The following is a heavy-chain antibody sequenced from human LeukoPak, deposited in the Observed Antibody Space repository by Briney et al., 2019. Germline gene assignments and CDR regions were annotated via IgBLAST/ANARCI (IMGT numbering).Heavy chain of an antibody. D-gene: IGHD6-13*01. J-gene: IGHJ6*02. CDR3: ERVRYSISWYPNYYYYYYGMDA. Sequence: SVKVSCKASGGTFSSYAISWVQQAPGQGLEWMGGIIPIFGTANYAQKFQGRVTITADESTSTAYMELSSLRSEDTAVYYCERVRYSISWYPNYYYYYYGMDAWGQGTTVTVSS. CDR2: IIPIFGTA. CDR1: GGTFSSYA. V-gene: IGHV1-69*13.